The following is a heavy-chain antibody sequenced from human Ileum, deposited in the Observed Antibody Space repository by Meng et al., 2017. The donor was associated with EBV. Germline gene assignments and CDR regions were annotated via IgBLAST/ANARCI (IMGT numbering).Heavy chain of an antibody. CDR2: INTNTGKP. V-gene: IGHV7-4-1*02. CDR3: ARDSEAADY. J-gene: IGHJ4*02. D-gene: IGHD6-25*01. CDR1: GYTFTTYG. Sequence: VQLVKSGSDVKKPGASVRISCKASGYTFTTYGMNWVRQAPGQGLEWMGWINTNTGKPTYAQGLTGRFVFSLDTSVSTAYLQISSLKAEDTAVYYCARDSEAADYWGQGTLVTVSS.